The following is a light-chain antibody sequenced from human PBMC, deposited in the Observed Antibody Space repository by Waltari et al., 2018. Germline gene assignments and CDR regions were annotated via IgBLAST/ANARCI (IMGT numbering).Light chain of an antibody. CDR1: SSNIGSTF. J-gene: IGLJ2*01. CDR3: AAWDDSLSGVV. CDR2: RNN. V-gene: IGLV1-47*01. Sequence: QSVLTQPPSASGTPGQRVTISCSGSSSNIGSTFVYCYQQLPGTAPKLLIYRNNQRPSGVPDRFSGSKSGTSASLAISGLRSEDEADYYCAAWDDSLSGVVFGGGTKLTVL.